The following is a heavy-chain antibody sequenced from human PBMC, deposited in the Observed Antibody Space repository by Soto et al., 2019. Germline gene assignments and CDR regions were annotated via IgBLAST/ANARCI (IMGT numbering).Heavy chain of an antibody. Sequence: QAGGSLRLSCAASGSTFSSYAMSWVRQAPGKGLEWVSAISGSGGSTYYADSVKGRFTISRDNSKNTLYLQMNSLRAEDTAVYYFAQGPRSIQSLNPFDTWGQGTLVTVSS. J-gene: IGHJ5*02. CDR1: GSTFSSYA. V-gene: IGHV3-23*01. CDR2: ISGSGGST. CDR3: AQGPRSIQSLNPFDT. D-gene: IGHD2-2*01.